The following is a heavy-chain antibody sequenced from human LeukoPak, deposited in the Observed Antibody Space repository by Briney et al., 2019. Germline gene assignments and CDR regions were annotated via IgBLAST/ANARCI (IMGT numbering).Heavy chain of an antibody. D-gene: IGHD3-22*01. Sequence: TTGGSLRRSCAASGFTFSNAWMSWVRQAPGKGLEWVGRIKSKTDGGTTDYAAPVKGRFTISRDDSKNTLYLQMNSLKTEDTAVYCCTTGGYYDSSGYYYGGYFQHWGQGTLVTVSS. V-gene: IGHV3-15*01. J-gene: IGHJ1*01. CDR1: GFTFSNAW. CDR3: TTGGYYDSSGYYYGGYFQH. CDR2: IKSKTDGGTT.